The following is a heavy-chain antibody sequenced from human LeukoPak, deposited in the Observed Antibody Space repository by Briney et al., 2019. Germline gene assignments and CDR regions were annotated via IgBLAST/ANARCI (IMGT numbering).Heavy chain of an antibody. J-gene: IGHJ2*01. CDR2: IYYSGST. Sequence: SETLSLTCTVSGGSISSGGYYWSWIRQHPGKGLEWIGYIYYSGSTYYNPSLKSRVTISVDTSKNQFSLKLSSVTAADTAVYYCARATFRDILTGSYWYFDLWGRGTLVTVSS. V-gene: IGHV4-31*03. CDR1: GGSISSGGYY. CDR3: ARATFRDILTGSYWYFDL. D-gene: IGHD3-9*01.